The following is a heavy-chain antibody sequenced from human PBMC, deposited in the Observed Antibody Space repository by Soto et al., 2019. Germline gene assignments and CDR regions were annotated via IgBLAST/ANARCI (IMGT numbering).Heavy chain of an antibody. CDR1: GGTFSSYA. V-gene: IGHV1-69*13. D-gene: IGHD1-26*01. J-gene: IGHJ5*02. Sequence: ASVKVSCKASGGTFSSYAISWVRQAPGQGLEWMGGIIPIFGTANYAQKFQGRVTITADESTSTAYMELSSLRSEDTAVYYCARGHGGSYYLRSSWFDPWGQGTLVTVSS. CDR2: IIPIFGTA. CDR3: ARGHGGSYYLRSSWFDP.